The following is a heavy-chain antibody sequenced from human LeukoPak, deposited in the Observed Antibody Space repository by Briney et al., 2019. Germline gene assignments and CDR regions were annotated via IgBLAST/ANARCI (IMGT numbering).Heavy chain of an antibody. D-gene: IGHD3-16*01. CDR1: EYTFTGYY. J-gene: IGHJ4*02. Sequence: ASVKVSCKASEYTFTGYYMHWVRQAPGQGPKWMGWINPKGGDTNYAQKFQCSVTMTWDTSISTAYMGQSRLKSDDTATYYCARGTAYTELSFLDDWGQGTLVTVSS. CDR2: INPKGGDT. V-gene: IGHV1-2*02. CDR3: ARGTAYTELSFLDD.